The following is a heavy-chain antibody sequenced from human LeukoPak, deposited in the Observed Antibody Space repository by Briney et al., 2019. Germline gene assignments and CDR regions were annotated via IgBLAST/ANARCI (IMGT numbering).Heavy chain of an antibody. D-gene: IGHD4-23*01. J-gene: IGHJ3*02. CDR3: ARDPGYGGNSQHPLGAFDI. V-gene: IGHV4-31*03. Sequence: SQTHSLTCTVSGGSISSGGYYWSWIRQHPGKGLEWIGYIYYSGSTYYNPSLKSRITISVDTSKNQFSLKLSSVTAADTAVYYCARDPGYGGNSQHPLGAFDIWGQGTMVTVCS. CDR2: IYYSGST. CDR1: GGSISSGGYY.